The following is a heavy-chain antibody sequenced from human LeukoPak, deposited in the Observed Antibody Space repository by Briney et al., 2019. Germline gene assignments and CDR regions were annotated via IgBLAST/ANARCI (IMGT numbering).Heavy chain of an antibody. D-gene: IGHD1-7*01. Sequence: SVKVSCKASGGTFSGYAISWVRQAPGQGLEWMGRIIPIFGTANYAQKFQGRVTITTDESTSTAYMELSSLRSEDTAVYYCAREGTGTTPHPYYYYYMDVWGKGTTVTVSS. CDR1: GGTFSGYA. CDR2: IIPIFGTA. J-gene: IGHJ6*03. V-gene: IGHV1-69*05. CDR3: AREGTGTTPHPYYYYYMDV.